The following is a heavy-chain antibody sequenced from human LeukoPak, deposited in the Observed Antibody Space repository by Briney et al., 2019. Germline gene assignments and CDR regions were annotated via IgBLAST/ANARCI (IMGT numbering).Heavy chain of an antibody. CDR3: ARVTMIVVVNWFDP. J-gene: IGHJ5*02. CDR2: IYYSGST. V-gene: IGHV4-59*01. D-gene: IGHD3-22*01. CDR1: GGSISSYY. Sequence: SETLSLTCTVSGGSISSYYWSWIRQPPGKGLEWIGYIYYSGSTNYNPSLKSRVTISVGTSKNQFSLKLSSVTAADTAVYYCARVTMIVVVNWFDPWGQGTLVTVSS.